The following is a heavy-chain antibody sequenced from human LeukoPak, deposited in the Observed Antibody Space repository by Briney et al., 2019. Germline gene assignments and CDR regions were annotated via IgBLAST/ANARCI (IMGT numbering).Heavy chain of an antibody. CDR3: ARQDPVVTNDAFDI. D-gene: IGHD4-23*01. CDR2: IYYSGST. J-gene: IGHJ3*02. Sequence: SETLSLTCTVSGGSISSYYWSWIRQPPGKGLEWIGYIYYSGSTNYNPSLKSRVTISVDTSKNQFSLKPSSVTAADTAVYYCARQDPVVTNDAFDIWGQGTMVTVSS. V-gene: IGHV4-59*08. CDR1: GGSISSYY.